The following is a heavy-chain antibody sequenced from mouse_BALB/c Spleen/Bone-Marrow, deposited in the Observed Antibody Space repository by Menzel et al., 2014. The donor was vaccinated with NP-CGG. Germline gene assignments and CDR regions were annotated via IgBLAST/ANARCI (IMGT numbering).Heavy chain of an antibody. V-gene: IGHV7-3*02. CDR3: ARLGRGYFDY. D-gene: IGHD4-1*01. J-gene: IGHJ2*01. Sequence: EVMLVESGGGLVQPGGSLRLSCATSGFTFTDYYMNWVRQPPGKALEWLGFIRNKANGYTTEYSASVKGRFTISRDSSQSILYLQMNILRAEDSATYYCARLGRGYFDYWGQGTTLTVSS. CDR2: IRNKANGYTT. CDR1: GFTFTDYY.